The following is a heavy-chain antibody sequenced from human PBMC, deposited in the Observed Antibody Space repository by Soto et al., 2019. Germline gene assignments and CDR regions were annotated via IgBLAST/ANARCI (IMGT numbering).Heavy chain of an antibody. CDR3: ARSPADRSSYYGSGSYFY. CDR2: ISYDGSNK. J-gene: IGHJ4*02. V-gene: IGHV3-30-3*01. Sequence: QVQLVESGGGVVQPGRSLRLSCAASGFTFSSYAMHWVRQAPGKGLEWVAVISYDGSNKYYADYVKGRFTISRDNSKNTLYLQMNSLRAEDTAVYYCARSPADRSSYYGSGSYFYWGQGTLVTVSS. D-gene: IGHD3-10*01. CDR1: GFTFSSYA.